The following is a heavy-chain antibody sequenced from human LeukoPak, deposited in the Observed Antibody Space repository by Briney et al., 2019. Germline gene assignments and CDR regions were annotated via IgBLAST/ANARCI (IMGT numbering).Heavy chain of an antibody. V-gene: IGHV3-21*01. D-gene: IGHD1-1*01. CDR3: ASLVPNWNVDY. Sequence: GGSLRLSCAASGFTFSSYSMNWVRQAPGKGVEWVSSISSSSSYIYYADSVKGRFTISRDNAKNSLYLQMNSLRAEDTAVYYCASLVPNWNVDYWGQGTLVTVSS. J-gene: IGHJ4*02. CDR1: GFTFSSYS. CDR2: ISSSSSYI.